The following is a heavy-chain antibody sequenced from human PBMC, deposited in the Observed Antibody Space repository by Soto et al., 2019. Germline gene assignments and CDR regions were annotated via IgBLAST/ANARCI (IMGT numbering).Heavy chain of an antibody. J-gene: IGHJ4*02. CDR2: ISAYNGNT. CDR1: GYTLTSHG. D-gene: IGHD6-19*01. CDR3: ARGYSSGWYFGY. Sequence: ASVKVSCKASGYTLTSHGISFVRQAPGQGLEWMGWISAYNGNTNYAQKLQGRVTMTTDTSTSTAYMELRSLRSDDTAVYYCARGYSSGWYFGYWGQGTLVTVSS. V-gene: IGHV1-18*01.